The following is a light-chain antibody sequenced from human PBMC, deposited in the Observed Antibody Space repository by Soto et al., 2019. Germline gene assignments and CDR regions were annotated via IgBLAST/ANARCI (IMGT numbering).Light chain of an antibody. Sequence: EIVLTQSPGTLSLSPGDRATLSCRASQSVSSSYLAWYQQKPGQAPRLLIYGASSRATDIPDRFSGSGSGTDFTLTISRLEPEDFAGYYCQQYGASPLTFGGGTKVEIK. J-gene: IGKJ4*01. CDR2: GAS. V-gene: IGKV3-20*01. CDR3: QQYGASPLT. CDR1: QSVSSSY.